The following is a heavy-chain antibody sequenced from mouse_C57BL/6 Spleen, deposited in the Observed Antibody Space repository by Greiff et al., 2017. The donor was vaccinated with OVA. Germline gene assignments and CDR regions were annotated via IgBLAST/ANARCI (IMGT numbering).Heavy chain of an antibody. CDR1: GYTFTSYW. V-gene: IGHV1-52*01. D-gene: IGHD3-3*01. Sequence: QVQLQQPGAELVRPGSSVKLSCKASGYTFTSYWMHWVKQRPIQGLEWIGNIDPSDSETPYNQKFKDKATLTVDKSSSTAYMQLSSLTSEDSAVYYCARRRDHYYAMDYWGQGTSVTVSS. J-gene: IGHJ4*01. CDR3: ARRRDHYYAMDY. CDR2: IDPSDSET.